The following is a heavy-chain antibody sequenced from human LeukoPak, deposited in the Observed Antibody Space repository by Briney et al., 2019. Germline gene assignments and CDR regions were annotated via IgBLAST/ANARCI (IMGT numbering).Heavy chain of an antibody. Sequence: ASVKVSCKASGYTFTAYYIHWLRQAPGQGPEWMGWIKPDSGSSHYAQKFQGRVTMTRNTSSNSAYMDLTRLKSDDTAVYYCARARVPIAVAGLYYFDYWGQGALVTVSS. CDR3: ARARVPIAVAGLYYFDY. V-gene: IGHV1-2*02. D-gene: IGHD6-19*01. CDR1: GYTFTAYY. CDR2: IKPDSGSS. J-gene: IGHJ4*02.